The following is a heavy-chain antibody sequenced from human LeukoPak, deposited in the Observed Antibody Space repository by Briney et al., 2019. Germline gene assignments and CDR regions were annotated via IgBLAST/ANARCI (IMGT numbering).Heavy chain of an antibody. Sequence: SETLSLTCTVSGYSISSNYYWGWIRQPTGKGLEWIGSMYHSGSTYYNPSLKSRVTISVDTSKNQFSLKLSSVTAADTAVYYCARHRTGSYPVGFDPWGQGTLVTVSS. D-gene: IGHD1-26*01. CDR1: GYSISSNYY. CDR3: ARHRTGSYPVGFDP. CDR2: MYHSGST. J-gene: IGHJ5*02. V-gene: IGHV4-38-2*02.